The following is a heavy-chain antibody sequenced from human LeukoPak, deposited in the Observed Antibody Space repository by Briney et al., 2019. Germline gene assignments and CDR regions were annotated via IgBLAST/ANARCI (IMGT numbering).Heavy chain of an antibody. V-gene: IGHV1-69*04. CDR2: IIPVVGVI. CDR3: ARVLY. Sequence: SVKVSCKASGGTFSTYSISWVRQAPGQGLEWMGRIIPVVGVINYAQTFQGRVTISADKATNTAYMELTNLTSDDTAIYYCARVLYWGQGTLVTVSS. CDR1: GGTFSTYS. J-gene: IGHJ4*02.